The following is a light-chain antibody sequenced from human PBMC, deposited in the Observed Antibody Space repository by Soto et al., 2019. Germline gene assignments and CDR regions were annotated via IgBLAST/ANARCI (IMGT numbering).Light chain of an antibody. V-gene: IGKV1-12*01. Sequence: DIQMTQSPSSVSASVGDRVTITCRASQDISSWLAWFQQRPGRAPNLLIYAASTLQSGVPSRFSGSGSGTEFTLTISSLQSEDFAVYYCQQYNNWPPITFGQGTRLEIK. CDR2: AAS. J-gene: IGKJ5*01. CDR1: QDISSW. CDR3: QQYNNWPPIT.